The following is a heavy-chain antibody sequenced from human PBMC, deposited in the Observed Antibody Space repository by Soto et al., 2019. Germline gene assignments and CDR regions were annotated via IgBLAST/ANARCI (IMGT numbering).Heavy chain of an antibody. CDR1: GYTFINHG. CDR3: ARDPGNLAFDY. V-gene: IGHV1-18*01. D-gene: IGHD1-7*01. CDR2: ISVYNGNT. J-gene: IGHJ4*02. Sequence: QVQLVQSGAEVKKPGASVKVSCKASGYTFINHGISWVRQAPGQGLEWMGWISVYNGNTMYAQNLQGRVTMTTDTSTSIVYMELRSLRSVDTAVYYCARDPGNLAFDYWGQGTLVSVSS.